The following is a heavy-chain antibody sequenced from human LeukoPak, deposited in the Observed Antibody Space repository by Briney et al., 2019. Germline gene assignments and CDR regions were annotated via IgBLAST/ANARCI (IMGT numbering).Heavy chain of an antibody. CDR3: ARHHDGGPKLRLDF. J-gene: IGHJ4*02. CDR1: GASVSNYY. CDR2: FHYSGST. Sequence: SETLSLTCRVSGASVSNYYWSWIRQSPGKGLEWIGFFHYSGSTNYNPSLNSRVTASIDTSMNQLSLTLVSVTAADTAVYFCARHHDGGPKLRLDFWGLGVLVTVSS. V-gene: IGHV4-59*08. D-gene: IGHD2-15*01.